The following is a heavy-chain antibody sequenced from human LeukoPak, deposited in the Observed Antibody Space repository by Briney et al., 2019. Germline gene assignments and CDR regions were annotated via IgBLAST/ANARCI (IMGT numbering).Heavy chain of an antibody. CDR1: GYTFTGYY. J-gene: IGHJ4*02. Sequence: ASVKVSCKASGYTFTGYYMHWVRQAPGQGLEWMGWINPNSGGTNYAQKFQGRVTMTRDTSISTAYMELSSLRSDDTAVYYCARESIVGATTRDYWGQGTLVTVSS. V-gene: IGHV1-2*02. D-gene: IGHD1-26*01. CDR3: ARESIVGATTRDY. CDR2: INPNSGGT.